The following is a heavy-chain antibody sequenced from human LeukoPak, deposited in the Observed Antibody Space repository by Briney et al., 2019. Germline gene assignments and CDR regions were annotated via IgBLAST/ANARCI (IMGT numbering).Heavy chain of an antibody. CDR2: ISWNSGSI. CDR1: GFTFDDYG. D-gene: IGHD3-10*01. Sequence: EGSLRLSCAASGFTFDDYGMSWVRQAPGKGLEWVSGISWNSGSIGYADSVKGRFTISRDNAKNSLYLQMNSLRAEDTAVYYCARDLSYYGSGSYPDYWGQGTLVTVSS. J-gene: IGHJ4*02. V-gene: IGHV3-20*04. CDR3: ARDLSYYGSGSYPDY.